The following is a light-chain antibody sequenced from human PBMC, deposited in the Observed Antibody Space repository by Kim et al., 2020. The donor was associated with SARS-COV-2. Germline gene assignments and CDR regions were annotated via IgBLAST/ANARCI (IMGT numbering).Light chain of an antibody. CDR1: QSVSSSY. V-gene: IGKV3-20*01. J-gene: IGKJ4*01. Sequence: EIVLTQYPGTLSLSPGERATLSCRASQSVSSSYLAWYQQKPGQAPRLLIYGTSNRATGIPDRFSGSGSGTDFTLTISRLEPEDFGVYYCQQYGSSPLTFGGGTKVDIK. CDR2: GTS. CDR3: QQYGSSPLT.